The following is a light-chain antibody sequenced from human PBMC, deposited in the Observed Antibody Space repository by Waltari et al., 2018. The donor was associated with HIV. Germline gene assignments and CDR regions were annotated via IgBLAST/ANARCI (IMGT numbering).Light chain of an antibody. CDR2: DNI. J-gene: IGLJ3*02. CDR3: GTWDKTLSVGV. CDR1: SSNIGNDF. V-gene: IGLV1-51*01. Sequence: QFVLTQPPSVSAAPGQKVKISCSGSSSNIGNDFVSWYQVLPGAAPKLLIYDNIKRPSEIPERFSGSKSGTSATLAITGLQTGDEADYYCGTWDKTLSVGVFGGGTKLTVL.